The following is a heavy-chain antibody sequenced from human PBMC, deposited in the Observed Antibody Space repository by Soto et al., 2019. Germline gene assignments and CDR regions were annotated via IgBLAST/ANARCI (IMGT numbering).Heavy chain of an antibody. D-gene: IGHD3-16*01. CDR3: ARWGGGSYPFDY. CDR1: GGSISSGGYY. J-gene: IGHJ4*02. V-gene: IGHV4-31*03. Sequence: QVQLQESGPGLVKPSQTLSLTCTVSGGSISSGGYYWSWIRQHPGKGLEWIGYIYYSGSTYYNPSLKGRFTISVDTSKTRFPRRLGSVTAADTAVYYCARWGGGSYPFDYGGQGPLVTVSS. CDR2: IYYSGST.